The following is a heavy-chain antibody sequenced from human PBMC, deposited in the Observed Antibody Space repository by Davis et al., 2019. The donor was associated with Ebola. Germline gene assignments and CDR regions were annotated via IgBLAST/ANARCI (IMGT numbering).Heavy chain of an antibody. Sequence: ASVKVSCKASGYTFTSYGISWVRQAPGQGLEWMGWISAYNGNTNYAQKLQGRVTMTTDTSTSTAYMELRSLRSDDTAVYYCARDNDTSHYYYYYGMDVWGQGTTVTVSS. V-gene: IGHV1-18*01. CDR3: ARDNDTSHYYYYYGMDV. D-gene: IGHD3-9*01. J-gene: IGHJ6*02. CDR2: ISAYNGNT. CDR1: GYTFTSYG.